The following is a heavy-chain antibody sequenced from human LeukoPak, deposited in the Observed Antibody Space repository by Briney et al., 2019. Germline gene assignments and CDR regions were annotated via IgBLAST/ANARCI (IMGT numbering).Heavy chain of an antibody. CDR3: AKSDSSGWYYYYCGMDV. V-gene: IGHV3-23*01. D-gene: IGHD6-19*01. CDR1: GFTFSSYA. Sequence: GGSLRLSCAASGFTFSSYAMSWVRQAPGKGLEWVSAISGSGGSTYYADSVKGRFTISRDNSKNTLYLQMNSLRAEDTAVYYCAKSDSSGWYYYYCGMDVWGQGTTVTVSS. J-gene: IGHJ6*02. CDR2: ISGSGGST.